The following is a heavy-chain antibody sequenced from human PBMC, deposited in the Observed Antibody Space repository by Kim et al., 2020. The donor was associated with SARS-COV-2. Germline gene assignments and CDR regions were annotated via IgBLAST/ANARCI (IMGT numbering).Heavy chain of an antibody. Sequence: IYYAEAVQGRFTIARDNAKNSLYLQMNSLRAEDTAVYYCARKGNNAFDIWGQGTMVTVTS. CDR2: I. J-gene: IGHJ3*02. V-gene: IGHV3-21*01. CDR3: ARKGNNAFDI.